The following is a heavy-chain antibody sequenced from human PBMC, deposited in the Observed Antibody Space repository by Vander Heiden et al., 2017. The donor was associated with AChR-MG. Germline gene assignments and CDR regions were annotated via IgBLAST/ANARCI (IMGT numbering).Heavy chain of an antibody. Sequence: EVQLVESGGGLVQPGGSLRLSCAASGFPFSSYDMHWVRQATGKGLEWVSAIGTAGDTYYPGSVKGRFTISRENAKNSLYLQMNSLRAGDTAVYYCARGSSGNSGWFDPWGQGTLVTVSS. J-gene: IGHJ5*02. CDR3: ARGSSGNSGWFDP. CDR1: GFPFSSYD. CDR2: IGTAGDT. V-gene: IGHV3-13*01. D-gene: IGHD2-21*02.